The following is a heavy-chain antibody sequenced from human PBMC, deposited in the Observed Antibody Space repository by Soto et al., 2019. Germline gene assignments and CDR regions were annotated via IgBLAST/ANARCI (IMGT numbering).Heavy chain of an antibody. J-gene: IGHJ6*02. Sequence: VASVKVSCKASGYTFSGYGIQWLRRAPGQGLEWMGWINPGDGNTKYSQKFQGRVTISRDTSASTAYMELSSLRSEDTAVYFCARVDILPRVSLHYHMDVWGRGSTVTVSS. D-gene: IGHD5-12*01. CDR3: ARVDILPRVSLHYHMDV. CDR1: GYTFSGYG. V-gene: IGHV1-3*01. CDR2: INPGDGNT.